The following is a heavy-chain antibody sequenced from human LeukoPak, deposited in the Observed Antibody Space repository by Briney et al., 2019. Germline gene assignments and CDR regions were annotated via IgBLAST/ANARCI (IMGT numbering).Heavy chain of an antibody. D-gene: IGHD3-9*01. J-gene: IGHJ4*02. CDR3: ARGVDSAIDW. CDR2: INGDGRAK. CDR1: GFTFSSYW. Sequence: PAGSLRLSCAASGFTFSSYWMNWVRQAPGKGLEWVANINGDGRAKYYVGSVRGRFTSSRDNADNALYLQMTSLRGDDTALYYCARGVDSAIDWWGQGTLVTVSS. V-gene: IGHV3-7*01.